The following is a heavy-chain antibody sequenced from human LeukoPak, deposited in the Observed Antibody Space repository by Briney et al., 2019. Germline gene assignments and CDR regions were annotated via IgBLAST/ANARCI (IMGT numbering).Heavy chain of an antibody. Sequence: ASVKVSCKASGYTFGGYYIHWVRQAPGQGLEWMGVIKPDSGDTNYAQKFQGRVTMTRDTPITTAYMELNRLTSDDTAVYYCVRDRPHNWFDPWGQGTLVTVSS. CDR1: GYTFGGYY. J-gene: IGHJ5*02. V-gene: IGHV1-2*02. CDR3: VRDRPHNWFDP. CDR2: IKPDSGDT.